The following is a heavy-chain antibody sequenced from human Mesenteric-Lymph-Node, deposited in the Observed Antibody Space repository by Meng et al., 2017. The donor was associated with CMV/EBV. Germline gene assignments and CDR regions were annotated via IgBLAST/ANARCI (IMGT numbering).Heavy chain of an antibody. CDR2: IYSGGST. V-gene: IGHV3-53*01. J-gene: IGHJ6*02. D-gene: IGHD6-19*01. CDR3: ARVPGYSSGWYYYYYGMDV. CDR1: GFTVSSNY. Sequence: GESLKISCAASGFTVSSNYMSWVRQAPGKGLEWVSVIYSGGSTYYADSVKGRFTISRDNSKNTLYLQMNSLRAEDTAVYYCARVPGYSSGWYYYYYGMDVWGQGTTVTVSS.